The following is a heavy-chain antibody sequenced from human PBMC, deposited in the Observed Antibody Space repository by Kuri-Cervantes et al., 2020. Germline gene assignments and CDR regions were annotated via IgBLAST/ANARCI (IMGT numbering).Heavy chain of an antibody. CDR2: ISFDGSHR. D-gene: IGHD2-2*02. V-gene: IGHV3-30*03. CDR1: GLTFSSYG. Sequence: GESLKISCAASGLTFSSYGMHWVRQAPGKGLEWVAVISFDGSHRYSADSVKGRFTISRDNSKNTLYLQMNSLRPDDTAVYYCARARSQYQLLYCFDLWGRGTLVTVSS. J-gene: IGHJ2*01. CDR3: ARARSQYQLLYCFDL.